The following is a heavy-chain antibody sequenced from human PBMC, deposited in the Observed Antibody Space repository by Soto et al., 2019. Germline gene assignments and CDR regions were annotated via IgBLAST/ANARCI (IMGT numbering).Heavy chain of an antibody. Sequence: GGSLRLSCAASGFTFSRYWMHWVRQAPGKGLVWVSRINSDGSSISYADSVKGRFTISRDNAKNTLNLQMNSLRAEDTAVYYCARDGGGGGNYLGYWGQGTLVTVSS. D-gene: IGHD3-16*01. J-gene: IGHJ4*02. CDR1: GFTFSRYW. V-gene: IGHV3-74*01. CDR2: INSDGSSI. CDR3: ARDGGGGGNYLGY.